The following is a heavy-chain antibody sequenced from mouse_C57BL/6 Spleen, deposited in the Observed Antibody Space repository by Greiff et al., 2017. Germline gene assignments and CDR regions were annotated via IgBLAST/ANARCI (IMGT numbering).Heavy chain of an antibody. CDR3: ARSLDSSGHFAY. J-gene: IGHJ3*01. CDR1: GYTFTDYY. V-gene: IGHV1-26*01. CDR2: INPNNGGT. Sequence: EVQLQQSGPELVKPGASVKISCKASGYTFTDYYMNWVKQSHGKSLEWIGDINPNNGGTSYNQKFKGKATLTVDKSSSTAYMELRSLTSEDSAVYYCARSLDSSGHFAYWGQGTLVTVSA. D-gene: IGHD3-2*02.